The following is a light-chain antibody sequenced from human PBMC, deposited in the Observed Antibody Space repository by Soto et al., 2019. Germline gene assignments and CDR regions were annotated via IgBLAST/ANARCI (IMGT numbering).Light chain of an antibody. CDR2: RAS. Sequence: ETVMTQSPDTLSLSPGESATLSCRASQSVSSNLAWYQWRPGQAPRLLIYRASTRAPGIAARFSGSESGTEFTLTISSLLSEDFTVYSCQQYNNWPPFTFGQGTRLEIK. CDR3: QQYNNWPPFT. V-gene: IGKV3-15*01. J-gene: IGKJ5*01. CDR1: QSVSSN.